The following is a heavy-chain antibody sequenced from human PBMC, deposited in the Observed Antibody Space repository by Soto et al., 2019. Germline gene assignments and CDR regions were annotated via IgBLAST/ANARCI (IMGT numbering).Heavy chain of an antibody. D-gene: IGHD3-3*01. CDR2: IYYSGST. CDR3: ASFTIFGVVRDFDY. CDR1: GGSISSSSYY. V-gene: IGHV4-39*01. J-gene: IGHJ4*02. Sequence: PSETLSLTCTVSGGSISSSSYYWGWIRQPPGKGLEWIGSIYYSGSTYYNPSLKSRVTISVDTSKNQFSLKLSSVTAADTAVYYCASFTIFGVVRDFDYWGQGTLVTVSS.